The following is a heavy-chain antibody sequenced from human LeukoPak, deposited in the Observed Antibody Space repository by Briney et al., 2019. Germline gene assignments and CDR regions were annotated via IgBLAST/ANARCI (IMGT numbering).Heavy chain of an antibody. D-gene: IGHD3-10*01. J-gene: IGHJ4*02. V-gene: IGHV5-51*01. CDR2: IYPGDSDT. CDR3: ARTGGTYSRHFDY. CDR1: GYNFPTYW. Sequence: GESLKISCKGSGYNFPTYWIAWVRPMPGKGLEWMGMIYPGDSDTRYSPSFQGQVSLSADKSITTAYLQWSSLKASDTAMYYCARTGGTYSRHFDYWGQGTLVTVSS.